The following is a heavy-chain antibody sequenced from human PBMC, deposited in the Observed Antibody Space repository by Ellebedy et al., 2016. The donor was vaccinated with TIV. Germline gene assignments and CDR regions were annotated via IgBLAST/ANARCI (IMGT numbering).Heavy chain of an antibody. V-gene: IGHV4-59*01. Sequence: SETLSLTCTVSGGSISSYYWSWIRQPPGKGLEWIAYIEYSGTTDYNPSLKSRVTISVDTSKNQFSLKLSSVTAADTAVYYCARDGPQWFDAFDIWGQGTMVTVSS. J-gene: IGHJ3*02. CDR2: IEYSGTT. CDR1: GGSISSYY. CDR3: ARDGPQWFDAFDI. D-gene: IGHD3-22*01.